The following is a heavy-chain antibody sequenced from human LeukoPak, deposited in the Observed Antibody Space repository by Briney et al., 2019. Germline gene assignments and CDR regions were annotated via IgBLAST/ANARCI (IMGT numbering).Heavy chain of an antibody. CDR2: INTNTGNP. D-gene: IGHD3-3*01. CDR1: GYTFTSYA. V-gene: IGHV7-4-1*02. J-gene: IGHJ4*02. Sequence: ASVKVSCKASGYTFTSYAMNWVRQAPGQGLEWMGWINTNTGNPTYAQGFTGRFVFSLDASVSTAYLQISSLKAEDTAVYYCARGRGLRFLESPLLPGHYWGQGTLVTVSS. CDR3: ARGRGLRFLESPLLPGHY.